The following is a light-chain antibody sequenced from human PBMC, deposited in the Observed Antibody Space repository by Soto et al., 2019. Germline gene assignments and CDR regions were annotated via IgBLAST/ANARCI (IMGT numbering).Light chain of an antibody. CDR2: ATS. Sequence: DIQMTQSPSSLSASVGDSVTITCRASQDIRNFLVWYQQTPGKVPKLLIYATSTLQSGVPPRFSGSGSGTDFTLTISNLQPEDVATYYCQHYIRAPYIFGQGTKLEIK. V-gene: IGKV1-27*01. CDR1: QDIRNF. J-gene: IGKJ2*01. CDR3: QHYIRAPYI.